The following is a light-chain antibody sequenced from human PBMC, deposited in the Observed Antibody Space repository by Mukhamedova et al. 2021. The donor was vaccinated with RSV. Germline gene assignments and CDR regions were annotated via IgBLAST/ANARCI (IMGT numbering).Light chain of an antibody. CDR2: GNS. J-gene: IGLJ2*01. Sequence: ISCTGSSSNIGAGYDVHWYQQLPGTAPKLLIYGNSNRPSGVPDRFSGSKSGTSASLAITGLQAEDEADYYCQSYDSSLSGYVVFGG. V-gene: IGLV1-40*01. CDR3: QSYDSSLSGYVV. CDR1: SSNIGAGYD.